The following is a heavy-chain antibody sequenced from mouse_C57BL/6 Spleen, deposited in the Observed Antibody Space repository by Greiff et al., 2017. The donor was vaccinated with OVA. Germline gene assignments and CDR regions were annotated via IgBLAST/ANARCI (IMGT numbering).Heavy chain of an antibody. D-gene: IGHD2-3*01. CDR1: GYTFTSYW. V-gene: IGHV1-64*01. J-gene: IGHJ2*01. CDR3: ARSYDGYYPFDY. CDR2: IHPNSGST. Sequence: QVQLQQPGAELVKPGASVKLSCKASGYTFTSYWMHWVKQRPGQGLEWIGMIHPNSGSTNYNEKFKSKATLTVDKSSSTAYMQLSSLTSEDSAVYYCARSYDGYYPFDYWGQGTTLTVSS.